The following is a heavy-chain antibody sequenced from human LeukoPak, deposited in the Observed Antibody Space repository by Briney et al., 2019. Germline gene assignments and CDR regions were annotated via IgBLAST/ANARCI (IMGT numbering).Heavy chain of an antibody. Sequence: PGGSLRLSCAASGFSFSSFFMNWVRLTPGRELEWVACISQDGSETFYMDSVRGRFTISRDNTKNSLFLHMNSLRAEDTAVYFCVRDLGHSRHYFEYWGQRALVTVSS. CDR3: VRDLGHSRHYFEY. D-gene: IGHD7-27*01. CDR2: ISQDGSET. V-gene: IGHV3-7*01. J-gene: IGHJ4*02. CDR1: GFSFSSFF.